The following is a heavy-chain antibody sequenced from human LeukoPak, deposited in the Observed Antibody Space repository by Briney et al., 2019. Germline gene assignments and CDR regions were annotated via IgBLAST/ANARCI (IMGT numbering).Heavy chain of an antibody. CDR2: ISYDGSNK. Sequence: PGGSLRLSCAASGFTFSSYAMHWVRQAPGKGLEWVAVISYDGSNKYYADSVKGRFTISRDNSKNTLYLQMNSLRAEDTAVYYCARDLSGSTTGYFDYWGQGTLVTVSS. CDR3: ARDLSGSTTGYFDY. J-gene: IGHJ4*02. D-gene: IGHD3-10*01. V-gene: IGHV3-30-3*01. CDR1: GFTFSSYA.